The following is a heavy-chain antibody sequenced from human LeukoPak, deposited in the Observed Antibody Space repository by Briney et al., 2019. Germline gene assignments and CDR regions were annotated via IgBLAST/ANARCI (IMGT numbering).Heavy chain of an antibody. J-gene: IGHJ4*02. CDR1: GDSFSSINGA. CDR3: ARDLANAGWYTFDY. CDR2: TYYRSKWYN. Sequence: SQTLSLTRDLSGDSFSSINGAWNWLRQSPSRGLEWLGRTYYRSKWYNEYAESMKGRMTITPDTSNNRFSLQLNSVTPDNTAVYYCARDLANAGWYTFDYWGQGTLVTGSS. V-gene: IGHV6-1*01. D-gene: IGHD6-19*01.